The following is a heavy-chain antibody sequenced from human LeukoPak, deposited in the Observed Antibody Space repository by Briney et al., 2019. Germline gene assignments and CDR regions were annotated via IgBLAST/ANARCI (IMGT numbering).Heavy chain of an antibody. J-gene: IGHJ4*02. CDR3: ARDHYDILTGYAAPGY. CDR2: INPSGGST. CDR1: GYTFTGYY. Sequence: ASVKVSCKASGYTFTGYYMHWVRQAPGQGLEWMGIINPSGGSTSYAQKFQGRVTMTRDMSTSTVYMELSSLRSEDTAVYYCARDHYDILTGYAAPGYWGQGTLVTVSS. D-gene: IGHD3-9*01. V-gene: IGHV1-46*01.